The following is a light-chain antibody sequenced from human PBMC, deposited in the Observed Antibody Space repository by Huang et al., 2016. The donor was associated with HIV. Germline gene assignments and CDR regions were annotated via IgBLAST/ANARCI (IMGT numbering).Light chain of an antibody. V-gene: IGKV3-20*01. Sequence: EVVLTQSPGILSLSAGERASLSCRASRNLTNSQLAWYQQKVGQPPRLLVFGASTRVSGVPERFTGGVSGRDFTLSISGLEPDDFATYYCQQYGTFSFGQGTRLE. J-gene: IGKJ2*01. CDR1: RNLTNSQ. CDR3: QQYGTFS. CDR2: GAS.